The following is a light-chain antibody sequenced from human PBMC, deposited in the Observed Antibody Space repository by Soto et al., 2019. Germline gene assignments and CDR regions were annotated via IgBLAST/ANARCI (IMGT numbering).Light chain of an antibody. CDR2: GAS. J-gene: IGKJ5*01. CDR3: QQRSNSTIT. Sequence: EIVLTQSPGTLSLSPGERATLSCRASQSVSSSYLAWYQQKLGQSPRLIIYGASTRDTGILARFSGSGAGTEFTLTISSLEPEDFAVYYCQQRSNSTITFGQGTRLEIK. V-gene: IGKV3D-20*02. CDR1: QSVSSSY.